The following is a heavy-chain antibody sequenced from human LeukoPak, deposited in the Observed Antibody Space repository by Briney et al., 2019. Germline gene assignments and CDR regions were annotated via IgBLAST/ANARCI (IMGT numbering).Heavy chain of an antibody. D-gene: IGHD5-18*01. CDR1: GGSISSSNR. J-gene: IGHJ4*02. V-gene: IGHV4-4*02. Sequence: PSETLSLTCAVSGGSISSSNRWSWVRHPPGKGLEWIGEIYDSGSTNYNPSLKRRVTISVDKSKNQFSLKLSPVTAEDTAVYYCARDHGDTAMVISYWGQGTLVTVSS. CDR2: IYDSGST. CDR3: ARDHGDTAMVISY.